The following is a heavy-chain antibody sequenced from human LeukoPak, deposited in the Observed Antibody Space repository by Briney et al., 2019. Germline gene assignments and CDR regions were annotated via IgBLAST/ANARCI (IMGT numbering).Heavy chain of an antibody. Sequence: PGGSLRLSFSASGFTFGDYAISSVRRAPGKGLGWVGFIRSKAYGGTTEYAASVKGRFTISRDDSKSFAYLQMNSLKTEDTAVYYCTRVNGATQPGYNWFDPWGQGTLVTVSS. V-gene: IGHV3-49*04. CDR2: IRSKAYGGTT. D-gene: IGHD1-26*01. CDR3: TRVNGATQPGYNWFDP. CDR1: GFTFGDYA. J-gene: IGHJ5*02.